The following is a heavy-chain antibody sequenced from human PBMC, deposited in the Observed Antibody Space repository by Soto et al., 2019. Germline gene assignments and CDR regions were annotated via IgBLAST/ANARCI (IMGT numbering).Heavy chain of an antibody. J-gene: IGHJ4*02. Sequence: EVQLGESGGGWVQPGRSLRLSCAASGFTFDDYAMHGVRQAPGKGLEWVSGISWNSGKIGYADSVKGRFTISRDNANNSLYLQMNSLRPEDTAFYYCAKEIVGAINYWGQGTLVTVSS. D-gene: IGHD1-26*01. CDR2: ISWNSGKI. CDR3: AKEIVGAINY. V-gene: IGHV3-9*01. CDR1: GFTFDDYA.